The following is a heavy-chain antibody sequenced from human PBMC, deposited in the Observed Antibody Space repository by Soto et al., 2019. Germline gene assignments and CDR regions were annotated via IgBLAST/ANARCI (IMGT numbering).Heavy chain of an antibody. D-gene: IGHD3-22*01. CDR3: ARTVEYDSIPYYYADF. Sequence: ASVQVSCNASGYTFNTYAITWVRQAPGLGLEWMGWISGYNGNTNYAQTLQGRGTMTTDTSTSTAYLELRSLRSDDTAVYYCARTVEYDSIPYYYADFWGQGTMVTVSS. CDR1: GYTFNTYA. V-gene: IGHV1-18*01. CDR2: ISGYNGNT. J-gene: IGHJ3*01.